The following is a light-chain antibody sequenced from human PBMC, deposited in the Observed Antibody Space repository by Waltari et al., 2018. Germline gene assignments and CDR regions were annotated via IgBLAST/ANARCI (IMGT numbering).Light chain of an antibody. V-gene: IGKV3D-15*01. CDR2: GTS. CDR1: QSVRST. J-gene: IGKJ1*01. Sequence: DIVMTQSPATLSLSPGESATLSCRASQSVRSTFAWFQQKPGQPPRLLIYGTSTRATVIPARFSGSGSGTEFSLTISSLQPEDVATYYCQQYDHWPWTFGQGTRVEAK. CDR3: QQYDHWPWT.